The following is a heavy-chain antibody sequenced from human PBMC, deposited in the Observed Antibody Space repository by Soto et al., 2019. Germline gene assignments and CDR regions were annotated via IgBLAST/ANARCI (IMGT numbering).Heavy chain of an antibody. CDR3: ATRIAHKEPSSIRTPSPWFDP. CDR2: IYPGDSDT. Sequence: GEGLKSSWQGFGYRVRNYWMGGGGQMAGEGQGGGGIIYPGDSDTKYSPSFEGQVTISVDTSISTAYLQWNSLQASDTAIYYCATRIAHKEPSSIRTPSPWFDPWGQGTLVTVSS. D-gene: IGHD2-21*01. CDR1: GYRVRNYW. J-gene: IGHJ5*02. V-gene: IGHV5-51*01.